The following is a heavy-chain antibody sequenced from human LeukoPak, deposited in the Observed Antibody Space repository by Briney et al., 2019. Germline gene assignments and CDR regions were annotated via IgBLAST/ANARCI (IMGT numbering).Heavy chain of an antibody. CDR3: ARRIAAAGGHAFDI. CDR1: GYTFTSYG. CDR2: ISAYNGNT. D-gene: IGHD6-13*01. Sequence: ASVKVSCKASGYTFTSYGISWVRRAPGQGLEWMGWISAYNGNTNYAQKLQGRVTMTTDTSTSTAYMELRSLRSDDTAVYYCARRIAAAGGHAFDIWGQGTMVTVSS. V-gene: IGHV1-18*01. J-gene: IGHJ3*02.